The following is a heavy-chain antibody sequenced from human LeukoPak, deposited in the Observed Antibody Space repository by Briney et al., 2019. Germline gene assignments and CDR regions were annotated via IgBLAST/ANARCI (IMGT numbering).Heavy chain of an antibody. CDR3: ARGRWFGESLPAHFEY. Sequence: GGSLRLSCAVSGFTFSSYSMNWVRQAPGKGLEWVSYISSSNNTIYYADSVKGRFTISRDNAKKSLYLQMKTLRADDTAVYYCARGRWFGESLPAHFEYWGQGTLVTVSS. CDR2: ISSSNNTI. J-gene: IGHJ4*02. D-gene: IGHD3-10*01. V-gene: IGHV3-48*01. CDR1: GFTFSSYS.